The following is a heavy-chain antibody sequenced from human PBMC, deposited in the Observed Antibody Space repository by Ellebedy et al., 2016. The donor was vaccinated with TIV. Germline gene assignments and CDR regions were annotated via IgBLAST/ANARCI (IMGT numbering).Heavy chain of an antibody. Sequence: GESLKISCAASGFTISTSAMHWVRQAPGRGLEWVAAISHAGSNTYYADSVKGRFTISRDNSKNTLYLQMNRLRAEDTAMYYCAKEGNHYDSSGYYRAHGMDVWGQGTTVTVSS. D-gene: IGHD3-22*01. CDR2: ISHAGSNT. J-gene: IGHJ6*02. CDR1: GFTISTSA. V-gene: IGHV3-30*18. CDR3: AKEGNHYDSSGYYRAHGMDV.